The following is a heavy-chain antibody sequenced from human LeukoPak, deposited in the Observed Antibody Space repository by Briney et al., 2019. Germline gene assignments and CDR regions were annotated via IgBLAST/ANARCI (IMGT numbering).Heavy chain of an antibody. Sequence: SETLSLTCTVSDRSISNYYWSWIRQPPGKGLQWLGYIYYTGSTNYNPSLKSRVSISIDTSKNQFSLKLSSVTAADTAVYYCARTKMLLVVSDGFDIWGPGTMVTVSS. D-gene: IGHD2-8*01. CDR2: IYYTGST. V-gene: IGHV4-59*08. CDR3: ARTKMLLVVSDGFDI. J-gene: IGHJ3*02. CDR1: DRSISNYY.